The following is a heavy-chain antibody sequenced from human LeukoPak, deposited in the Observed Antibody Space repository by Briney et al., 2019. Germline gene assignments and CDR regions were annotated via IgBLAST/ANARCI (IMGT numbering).Heavy chain of an antibody. CDR1: GFTFSSYD. CDR2: IGTAGDT. D-gene: IGHD3-9*01. CDR3: ARALVTGYYDY. J-gene: IGHJ4*02. V-gene: IGHV3-13*01. Sequence: GGSLRLSCAASGFTFSSYDMHWVRQATGKGLEWVSAIGTAGDTYYPGSAKGRFTISRENAKNSLYLQMNSLRAGDTAVYYCARALVTGYYDYWGQGTLVTVSS.